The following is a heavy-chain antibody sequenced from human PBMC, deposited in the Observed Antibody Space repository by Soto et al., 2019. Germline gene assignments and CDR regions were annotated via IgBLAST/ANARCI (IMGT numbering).Heavy chain of an antibody. V-gene: IGHV1-2*02. Sequence: QVQLVQSEAEVKKPGASVKVSCTASGYSFTDYYLHWVRQAPGQGLEWLGWINPKSGGTNYAQRFEDRVNLTRDTSLGTAYPELTSLRSDDTAVYYCARVISPAGDYWGQGTLVTVSS. CDR1: GYSFTDYY. CDR3: ARVISPAGDY. CDR2: INPKSGGT. J-gene: IGHJ4*02.